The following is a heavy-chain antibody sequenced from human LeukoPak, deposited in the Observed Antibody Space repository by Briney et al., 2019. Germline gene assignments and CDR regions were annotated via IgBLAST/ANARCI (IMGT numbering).Heavy chain of an antibody. Sequence: GGSLRLSCSASGFTFSDYDMNWVRQAPGKGLEWVSSVSGLSTHIYYGDSVKGRFSISRDNAKNSVYLQMNSLGVEDTAIYYCGRAFPPLRTSSAGDLWGQGILVTVSS. CDR1: GFTFSDYD. CDR3: GRAFPPLRTSSAGDL. D-gene: IGHD3-16*01. V-gene: IGHV3-69-1*02. CDR2: VSGLSTHI. J-gene: IGHJ4*02.